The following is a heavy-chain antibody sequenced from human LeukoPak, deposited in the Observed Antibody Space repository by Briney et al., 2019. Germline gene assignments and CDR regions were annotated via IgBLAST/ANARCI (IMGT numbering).Heavy chain of an antibody. D-gene: IGHD3-9*01. CDR1: GFTFSSYA. J-gene: IGHJ6*03. CDR2: ISSSSSYI. Sequence: GGSLRLSCAASGFTFSSYAVHWVRQAPGKGLEWVSSISSSSSYIYYADSVKGRFTISRDNAKNSLYLQMNSLRAEDTAVYYCAKDYYDILTGYPSDYYMDVWGKGTSVTISS. CDR3: AKDYYDILTGYPSDYYMDV. V-gene: IGHV3-21*04.